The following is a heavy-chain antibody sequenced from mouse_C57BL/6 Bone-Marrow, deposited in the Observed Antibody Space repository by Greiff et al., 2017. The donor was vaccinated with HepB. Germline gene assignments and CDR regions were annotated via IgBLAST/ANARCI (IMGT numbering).Heavy chain of an antibody. CDR3: ARYGYYGSSLYWYFDV. J-gene: IGHJ1*03. CDR2: IRNKANGYTT. V-gene: IGHV7-3*01. CDR1: GFTFTDYY. D-gene: IGHD1-1*01. Sequence: EVKVEESGGGLTQPGGSLSLSCAASGFTFTDYYMSWVRQPPGKALEWLGFIRNKANGYTTEYSASVKGRFTISRDNSQSILYLQMNALRAEDSATYYCARYGYYGSSLYWYFDVWGTGTTVTVSS.